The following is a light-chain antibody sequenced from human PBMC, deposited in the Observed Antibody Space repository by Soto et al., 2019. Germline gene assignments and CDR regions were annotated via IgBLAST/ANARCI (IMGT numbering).Light chain of an antibody. CDR2: GAS. V-gene: IGKV3-15*01. CDR3: QQYNNWPRT. J-gene: IGKJ2*01. CDR1: QSISSN. Sequence: EIVMTQSPATLSVSPGERATLSCRASQSISSNLAWYQQKPGHAPRLLIYGASTRATAFPARFSGSGSGTEFPLTISSLQSEDFAVYYCQQYNNWPRTFGQGTKLEIK.